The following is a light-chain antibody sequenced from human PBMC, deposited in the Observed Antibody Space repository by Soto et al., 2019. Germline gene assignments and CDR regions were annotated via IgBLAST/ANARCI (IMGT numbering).Light chain of an antibody. CDR3: QQYDNVVFT. CDR2: DGP. V-gene: IGKV1-33*01. J-gene: IGKJ3*01. CDR1: QDIGKF. Sequence: DVQMTQSPSSLSASVGDRITITCQASQDIGKFLNWYQQKPGKAPKILIYDGPNLETGVPGRFSGGGSGTHFTFTISSLQPEDIGTYYCQQYDNVVFTFGPGTKVDIK.